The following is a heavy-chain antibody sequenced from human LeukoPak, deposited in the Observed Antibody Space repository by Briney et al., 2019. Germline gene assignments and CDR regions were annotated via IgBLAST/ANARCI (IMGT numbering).Heavy chain of an antibody. CDR1: GASLSGWSYY. D-gene: IGHD6-13*01. CDR3: ARDFWQYSSSAKLDY. V-gene: IGHV4-39*07. Sequence: PSETLSLTCTVSGASLSGWSYYWGWIRQPPGKGLEWVGSVYDNGATYFIPSLKSRVTISVDTSKNQFSLKLSSVTAADTAVYYCARDFWQYSSSAKLDYWGQGTLVTVSS. CDR2: VYDNGAT. J-gene: IGHJ4*02.